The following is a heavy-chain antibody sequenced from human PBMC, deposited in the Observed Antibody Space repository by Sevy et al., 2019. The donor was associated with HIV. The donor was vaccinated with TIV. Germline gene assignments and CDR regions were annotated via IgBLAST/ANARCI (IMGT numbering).Heavy chain of an antibody. J-gene: IGHJ5*02. CDR1: GGSISSYY. D-gene: IGHD2-2*01. Sequence: SETLSLTCTVSGGSISSYYWSWIRQPAGKGLEWIGRIYSSGSTNYNPSLKSRVTMSVDTSKNQFSLKLSSVTAADTAVYYWTRDGGVGYCSSTSCLGWFDPWGQGTLVTVSS. CDR2: IYSSGST. CDR3: TRDGGVGYCSSTSCLGWFDP. V-gene: IGHV4-4*07.